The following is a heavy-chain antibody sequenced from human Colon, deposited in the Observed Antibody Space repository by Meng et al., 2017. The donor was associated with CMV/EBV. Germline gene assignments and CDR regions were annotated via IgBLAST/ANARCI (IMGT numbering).Heavy chain of an antibody. Sequence: ASVKVSCKASGYTFTGYYMHWVRQAPGQGLEWMGWINPDSGGTNYAQKFQGRVTMTRDTSISTAYMELSRLRSGDTAVYYWAREAIVAAVTFHNWFDPWGQGALVTVSS. CDR2: INPDSGGT. J-gene: IGHJ5*02. D-gene: IGHD2-15*01. V-gene: IGHV1-2*02. CDR1: GYTFTGYY. CDR3: AREAIVAAVTFHNWFDP.